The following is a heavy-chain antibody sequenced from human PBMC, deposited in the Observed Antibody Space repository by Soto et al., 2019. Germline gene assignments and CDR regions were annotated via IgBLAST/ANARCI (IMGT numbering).Heavy chain of an antibody. Sequence: SEPLSLTCAVYGGSFSGYYWSWIRQPPGKGLEWIGEINHSGSTNYNPSLKSRVTISVDTSKNQFSLKLSSVTDADTAVYYCGRDQVGVSTEFYVMDVRVKRTTVIVS. CDR1: GGSFSGYY. CDR2: INHSGST. V-gene: IGHV4-34*01. CDR3: GRDQVGVSTEFYVMDV. D-gene: IGHD3-10*01. J-gene: IGHJ6*04.